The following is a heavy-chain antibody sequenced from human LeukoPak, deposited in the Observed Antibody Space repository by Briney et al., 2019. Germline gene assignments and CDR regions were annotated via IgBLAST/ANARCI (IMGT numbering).Heavy chain of an antibody. CDR3: ARDTPGGEYSSSFDFDPLQPLLDY. V-gene: IGHV1-18*01. J-gene: IGHJ4*02. CDR1: GYTFTSYG. CDR2: ISAYNGNT. Sequence: ASVKVSCKASGYTFTSYGISWVRQAPGQGLEWMGWISAYNGNTNYAQKLQGRVTMTTDTSSSTAYMELRSLRSDDTAVYYCARDTPGGEYSSSFDFDPLQPLLDYWGQGTLVTVSS. D-gene: IGHD6-6*01.